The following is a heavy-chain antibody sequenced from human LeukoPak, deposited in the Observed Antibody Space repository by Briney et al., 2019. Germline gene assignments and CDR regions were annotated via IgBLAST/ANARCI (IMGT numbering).Heavy chain of an antibody. J-gene: IGHJ6*03. Sequence: ASVKVSCKASGYTFTSYDINWVRQATGQGLEWMGWINPNSGGTNYAQKFQGRVTMTRDTSISTAYMELSRLRSDDTAVYYCARDSIGYCSGGSCYSGVSYYYYYMDVWGKGTTVTVSS. V-gene: IGHV1-2*02. CDR2: INPNSGGT. CDR1: GYTFTSYD. D-gene: IGHD2-15*01. CDR3: ARDSIGYCSGGSCYSGVSYYYYYMDV.